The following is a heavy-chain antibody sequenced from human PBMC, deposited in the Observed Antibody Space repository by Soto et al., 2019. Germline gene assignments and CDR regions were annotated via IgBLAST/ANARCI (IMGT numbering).Heavy chain of an antibody. J-gene: IGHJ2*01. Sequence: QLQLQESGPGLVKPSETLSLTCIVSGGSFSSSSDYWGWIRQPPGKGLEWIGTIDYSRSTNYNPSLKSRATISEDTSKPHCSLNLSSVTLADTAVYYCARAGAVTRSRRYFDLWGRGTLVTVSS. CDR3: ARAGAVTRSRRYFDL. CDR2: IDYSRST. V-gene: IGHV4-39*02. CDR1: GGSFSSSSDY. D-gene: IGHD4-4*01.